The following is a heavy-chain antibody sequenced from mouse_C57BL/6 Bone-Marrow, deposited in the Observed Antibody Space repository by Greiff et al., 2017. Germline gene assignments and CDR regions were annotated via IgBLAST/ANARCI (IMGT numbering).Heavy chain of an antibody. CDR3: ARGFYYGYDGGFAY. V-gene: IGHV1-64*01. Sequence: VQLQQPGAELVKPGASVKLSCKASGYTFTSYWMHWVKQRPGQGLEWIGMIHPNSGSTNYNEKFKSKATLTVDKSSSTAYMQLSSLTSEDSAVYYCARGFYYGYDGGFAYWGQGTLGTVSA. CDR1: GYTFTSYW. J-gene: IGHJ3*01. CDR2: IHPNSGST. D-gene: IGHD2-2*01.